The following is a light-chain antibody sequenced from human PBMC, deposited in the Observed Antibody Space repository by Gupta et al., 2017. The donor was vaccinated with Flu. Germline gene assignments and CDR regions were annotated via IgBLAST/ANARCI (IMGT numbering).Light chain of an antibody. CDR1: QSLLHGNGKTY. CDR2: EGS. V-gene: IGKV2D-29*01. CDR3: MHGTQLPWT. Sequence: DIVMTQTPLSLSVTPGQPASISCKSSQSLLHGNGKTYLYWYLQKPGQAPQLLIYEGSKRFSGAPDRFSGSGSGTDFTLTISRVQSEDVGVYFCMHGTQLPWTFGQGTKVEIK. J-gene: IGKJ1*01.